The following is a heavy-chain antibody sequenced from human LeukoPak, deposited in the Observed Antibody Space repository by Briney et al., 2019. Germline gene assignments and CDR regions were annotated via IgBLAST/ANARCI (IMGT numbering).Heavy chain of an antibody. J-gene: IGHJ4*02. CDR3: AKGILGAAHFDY. CDR1: GFTFSSYG. Sequence: PGGSLRLSCAASGFTFSSYGMSWVRQAPGKGLEWVSAISGSGGSTYYADSVKGRFTISRDNSKNTLYLQMNSLRAEGTAVYYCAKGILGAAHFDYWGQGTLVTVSS. V-gene: IGHV3-23*01. CDR2: ISGSGGST. D-gene: IGHD1-26*01.